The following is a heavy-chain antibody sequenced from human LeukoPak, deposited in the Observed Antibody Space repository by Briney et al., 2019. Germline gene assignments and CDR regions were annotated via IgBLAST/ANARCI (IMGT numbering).Heavy chain of an antibody. CDR2: IIPILGIA. V-gene: IGHV1-69*04. Sequence: SVKVSCKASGGTFSSYAISWVRQAPGQGLEWMGRIIPILGIANYAQKFQGRVTITADKSTSTAYMELSSLRSEDTAVYYCARDPTYYYDSSGYLVTPHDAFDIWGQGTMVTVSS. CDR1: GGTFSSYA. J-gene: IGHJ3*02. CDR3: ARDPTYYYDSSGYLVTPHDAFDI. D-gene: IGHD3-22*01.